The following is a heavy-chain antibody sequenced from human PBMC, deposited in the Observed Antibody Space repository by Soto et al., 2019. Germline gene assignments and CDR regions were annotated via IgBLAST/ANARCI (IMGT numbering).Heavy chain of an antibody. D-gene: IGHD3-16*01. CDR3: ARALMRLWGGH. J-gene: IGHJ4*02. Sequence: QVQLVQSGAEVKKPGSSVKVSCKASGGTFSSYTVSWVRQAPGQGLEWMGRIIPILGIANYAQRFQGRVTITADKSTSTAYMELSSLRSEDTAVYYCARALMRLWGGHWGQGTLVTVSS. V-gene: IGHV1-69*02. CDR1: GGTFSSYT. CDR2: IIPILGIA.